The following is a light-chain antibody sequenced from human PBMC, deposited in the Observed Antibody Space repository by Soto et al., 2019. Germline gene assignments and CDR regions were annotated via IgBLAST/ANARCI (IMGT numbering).Light chain of an antibody. Sequence: QSALTQPASVSGSPGQSITIPCTGTSNDIGVYNYVSWYQQHPGKAPKLLIFDVSYRPSGISDRFSGSKSGNTASLTISGHQLEDEADYYCSSYVASTTLFGGGTQLTVL. CDR2: DVS. V-gene: IGLV2-14*03. J-gene: IGLJ2*01. CDR3: SSYVASTTL. CDR1: SNDIGVYNY.